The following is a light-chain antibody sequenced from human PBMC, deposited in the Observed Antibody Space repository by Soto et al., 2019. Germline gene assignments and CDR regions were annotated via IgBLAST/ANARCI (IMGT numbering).Light chain of an antibody. Sequence: EIVLTQSPGTLSLSPGERATLSCRASQSVSSTYLAWYQQKPGQAPRLLIFVASSRASGIPDRFSGSGSGTDFTLTISRVEPEDFAVYYCQHCGSSSWTFGQGTRVDI. CDR3: QHCGSSSWT. CDR1: QSVSSTY. V-gene: IGKV3-20*01. J-gene: IGKJ1*01. CDR2: VAS.